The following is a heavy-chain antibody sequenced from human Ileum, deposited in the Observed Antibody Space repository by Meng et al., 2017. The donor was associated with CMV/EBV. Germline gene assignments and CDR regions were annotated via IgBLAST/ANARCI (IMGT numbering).Heavy chain of an antibody. V-gene: IGHV4-30-4*08. CDR1: GASFSRCDYY. D-gene: IGHD6-13*01. CDR2: IFFSGNT. Sequence: QDTGPGRVKPSPTLSLSCTVSGASFSRCDYYWSWIRQPPGKGLDWIGYIFFSGNTYYNPSLNNRVIISIDTPRNQFSLKVDSVTAADTAVYYCARFRIAALGNLFDPWGHGTLVTVSS. J-gene: IGHJ5*02. CDR3: ARFRIAALGNLFDP.